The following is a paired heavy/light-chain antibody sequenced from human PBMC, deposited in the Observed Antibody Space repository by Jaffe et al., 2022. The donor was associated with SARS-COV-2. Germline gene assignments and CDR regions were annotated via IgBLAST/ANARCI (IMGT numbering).Light chain of an antibody. J-gene: IGLJ2*01. Sequence: QSALTQPPSASGSPGQSLTISCTGTSSDVGGYDFVSWYLQHPGKAPKLMIYEVSKRPSGVPDRFSGSKSGNTASLTVSGLQAEDEADYYCSSYAGSTVVFGGGTKVTVL. V-gene: IGLV2-8*01. CDR2: EVS. CDR3: SSYAGSTVV. CDR1: SSDVGGYDF.
Heavy chain of an antibody. CDR3: ARDGYDTGGYYYRENNYYYGLDV. J-gene: IGHJ6*02. D-gene: IGHD3-22*01. CDR1: GFTFSSHS. Sequence: EVQLVESGGGLVKPGGSLRLSCAAYGFTFSSHSLNWVRQAPGKGLEWVSSISSSSSYIYYADSVRGRFTISRDDAKNSLYLQMNSLRAEDTAVYYCARDGYDTGGYYYRENNYYYGLDVWGQGTTVTVSS. CDR2: ISSSSSYI. V-gene: IGHV3-21*01.